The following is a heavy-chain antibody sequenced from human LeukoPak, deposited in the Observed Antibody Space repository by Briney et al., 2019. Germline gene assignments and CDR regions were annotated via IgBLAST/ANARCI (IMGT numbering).Heavy chain of an antibody. CDR3: AKAGGSSSGWFGF. Sequence: GGSLRLSCAASGFTFSSYAMRWVRQAPGKGLEWVAVISYDGSNKYYADSVKGRFTISRDNSKNTLYLQMNSLRAEDTAVYYCAKAGGSSSGWFGFWGQGTLVTVSS. CDR1: GFTFSSYA. J-gene: IGHJ4*02. D-gene: IGHD6-19*01. CDR2: ISYDGSNK. V-gene: IGHV3-30*04.